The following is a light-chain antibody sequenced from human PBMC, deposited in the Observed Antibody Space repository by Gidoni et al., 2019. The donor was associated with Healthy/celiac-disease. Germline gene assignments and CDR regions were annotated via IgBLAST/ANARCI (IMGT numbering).Light chain of an antibody. Sequence: EIVLTQSPATLSLSLGERATLSCRASQSVSSYLAWYQQKPGQAPRLLIYDASNRATGIPARFSGSGSGTDFTLTISSLEPEDFAVYYCQQPGTFGQGTRLEIK. J-gene: IGKJ5*01. CDR2: DAS. CDR1: QSVSSY. CDR3: QQPGT. V-gene: IGKV3-11*01.